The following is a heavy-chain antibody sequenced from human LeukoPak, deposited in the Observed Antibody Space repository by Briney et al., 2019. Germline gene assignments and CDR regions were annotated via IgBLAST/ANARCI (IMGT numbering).Heavy chain of an antibody. CDR3: ARGGGRYSYGYDY. CDR2: IDYGGTT. J-gene: IGHJ4*02. CDR1: VGSISSYY. Sequence: SETLSLTCTVSVGSISSYYWSWIRQPPGKGLEWIGDIDYGGTTNYNPSLKSRVTISVDTSKNQFSLKLSSVTAADTAVYYCARGGGRYSYGYDYWGQGTLVTVSS. V-gene: IGHV4-59*01. D-gene: IGHD5-18*01.